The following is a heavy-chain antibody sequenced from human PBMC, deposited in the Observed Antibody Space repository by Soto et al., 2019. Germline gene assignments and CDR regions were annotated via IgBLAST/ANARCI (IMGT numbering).Heavy chain of an antibody. CDR3: ARLLYYDSSGYPVDC. V-gene: IGHV1-18*01. D-gene: IGHD3-22*01. J-gene: IGHJ4*02. Sequence: ASVKVSCKASGYTFTSYGISWVRQAPGQGLEWMGWISAYNGNTNYAQKLQGRVTITADKSTSTAYMELSSLRSEDTAVYYCARLLYYDSSGYPVDCWGQGTLVTVSS. CDR2: ISAYNGNT. CDR1: GYTFTSYG.